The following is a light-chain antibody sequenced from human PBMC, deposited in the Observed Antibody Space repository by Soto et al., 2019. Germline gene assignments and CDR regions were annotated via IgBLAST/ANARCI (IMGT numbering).Light chain of an antibody. CDR1: QSVSSSY. CDR3: HQYGSSPCT. CDR2: GAS. V-gene: IGKV3-20*01. J-gene: IGKJ1*01. Sequence: EIVLTQSPGTLSLSPGERATLSCRASQSVSSSYLAWYQQKPGQAPRLLIYGASSRATGIPARFSGSGSGTDFTLTISSLEPEDFAVYYCHQYGSSPCTFGQATHVHIK.